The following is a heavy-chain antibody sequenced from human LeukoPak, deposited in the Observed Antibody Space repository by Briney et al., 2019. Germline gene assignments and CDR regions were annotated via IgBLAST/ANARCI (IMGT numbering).Heavy chain of an antibody. CDR1: GGSISSYY. D-gene: IGHD7-27*01. Sequence: PSETLSLTCTVSGGSISSYYWSWIRQPPGKGLEWIGYIYYSGSTNYNPSLKSRVTISVDTSKNQSSLKLSSVTAADTAVYYCARAQQLGISDYWGQGTLVTVSS. V-gene: IGHV4-59*01. CDR3: ARAQQLGISDY. J-gene: IGHJ4*02. CDR2: IYYSGST.